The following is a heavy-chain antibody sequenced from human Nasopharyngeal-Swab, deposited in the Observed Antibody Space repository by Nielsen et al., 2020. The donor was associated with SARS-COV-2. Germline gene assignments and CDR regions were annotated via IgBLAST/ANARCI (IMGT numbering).Heavy chain of an antibody. CDR2: IWYDGSNK. V-gene: IGHV3-30*02. CDR1: GFTFSSYG. CDR3: AKDNSIPGYASEYYFDY. D-gene: IGHD5-12*01. Sequence: GGSLRLSCAASGFTFSSYGMHWVRQAPGKGLEWVAVIWYDGSNKYYADSVKGRFTISRDNSKNTLYLQMNSLRAEDTAVYYCAKDNSIPGYASEYYFDYWGQGTLVTVSS. J-gene: IGHJ4*02.